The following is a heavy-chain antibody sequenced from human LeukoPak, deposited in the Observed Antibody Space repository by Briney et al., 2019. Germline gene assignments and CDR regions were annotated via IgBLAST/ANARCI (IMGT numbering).Heavy chain of an antibody. CDR1: GFTFSSHW. CDR2: IKQDGSEK. Sequence: GGSLRLSCAASGFTFSSHWMSWVRQAPGKGLEWVANIKQDGSEKYYVDSVKGRFTISRDNAKNSLYLQMNSLRAEDTAAYYCARARTRGYSGYGEGYWGQGTLVTVSS. J-gene: IGHJ4*02. CDR3: ARARTRGYSGYGEGY. V-gene: IGHV3-7*03. D-gene: IGHD5-12*01.